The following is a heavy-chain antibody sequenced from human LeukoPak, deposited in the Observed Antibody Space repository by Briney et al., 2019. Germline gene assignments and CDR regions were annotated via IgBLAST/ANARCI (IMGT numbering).Heavy chain of an antibody. V-gene: IGHV3-21*01. CDR2: ISSSSSYI. CDR3: ARTQYNFRWLQSEDYYYGMDV. CDR1: GFTFSSYS. J-gene: IGHJ6*02. D-gene: IGHD5-24*01. Sequence: GGSLRLSCAASGFTFSSYSMNWVRQAPGKGLEWVSPISSSSSYIYYADSVKGRFTISRDNAKNSLYLQMNSLRAEDTAVYYCARTQYNFRWLQSEDYYYGMDVWGQGTTVTVSS.